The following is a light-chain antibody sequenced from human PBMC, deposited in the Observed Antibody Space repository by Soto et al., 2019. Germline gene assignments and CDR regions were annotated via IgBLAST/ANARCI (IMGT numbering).Light chain of an antibody. J-gene: IGKJ1*01. V-gene: IGKV3-15*01. Sequence: EIVMTQSPATLSVSPGERATLSCRASQSVSSNLAWYQQKPGQAPRXLIYGASTRATGIPARFSGSGSGTELTITISSLQSEDCEVYYCQQYNNWPQTFGQGTKVDIK. CDR3: QQYNNWPQT. CDR1: QSVSSN. CDR2: GAS.